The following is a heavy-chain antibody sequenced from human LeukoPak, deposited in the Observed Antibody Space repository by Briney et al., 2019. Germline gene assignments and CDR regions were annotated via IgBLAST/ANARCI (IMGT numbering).Heavy chain of an antibody. D-gene: IGHD3-3*01. Sequence: GGSLRLSCVASGFTFSSNVMIWVRQAPGKGLEWVSSIPASGGSTYYADSVKGRFTISRDNSKNSLYLQMNSLRAEDTAVYYCAKALEAATSDAFDIWGQGTMVTVSS. CDR1: GFTFSSNV. V-gene: IGHV3-23*01. CDR2: IPASGGST. CDR3: AKALEAATSDAFDI. J-gene: IGHJ3*02.